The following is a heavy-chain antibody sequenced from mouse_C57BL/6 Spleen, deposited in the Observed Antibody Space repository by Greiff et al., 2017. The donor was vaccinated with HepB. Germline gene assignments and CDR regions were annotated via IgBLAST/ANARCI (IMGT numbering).Heavy chain of an antibody. Sequence: EVQLQESGPELVKPGASVKISCKASGYSFTDYNMNWVKQSNGKRLEWIGVINPNYGTTSYNQKFKGKATLTVDQSSSTAYMQLNSLTSEDSAVYYCARSRGIYDGYPSYAMDYWGQGTSVTVSS. V-gene: IGHV1-39*01. CDR3: ARSRGIYDGYPSYAMDY. CDR1: GYSFTDYN. J-gene: IGHJ4*01. D-gene: IGHD2-3*01. CDR2: INPNYGTT.